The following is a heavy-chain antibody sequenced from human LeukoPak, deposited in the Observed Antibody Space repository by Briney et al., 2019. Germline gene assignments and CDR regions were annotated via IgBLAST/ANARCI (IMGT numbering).Heavy chain of an antibody. CDR1: GFTFSSCA. D-gene: IGHD3-22*01. V-gene: IGHV3-23*01. Sequence: GGSLRLSCAASGFTFSSCAMSWVRQAPGKGLEWVSAISGSGGSTYYADSVKGRFTISRDNSKNALSLQMNSLRAEDTAVYYCARDWQDDYYDSSGYPKPFDYWGQGTLVTVSS. CDR3: ARDWQDDYYDSSGYPKPFDY. CDR2: ISGSGGST. J-gene: IGHJ4*02.